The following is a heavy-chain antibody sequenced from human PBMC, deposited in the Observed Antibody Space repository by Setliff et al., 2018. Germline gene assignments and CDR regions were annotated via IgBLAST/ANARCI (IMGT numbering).Heavy chain of an antibody. CDR2: IYYSGST. Sequence: SETLSLTCTVSGGSISSYYWNWIRQPPGKGLEWIGYIYYSGSTNYNPSLKSRVTISVDTSKNQFSLKLSSVTAADTAVYYCARGGGYYFGYYYYGMDVWGQGTTVTVSS. CDR3: ARGGGYYFGYYYYGMDV. V-gene: IGHV4-59*01. J-gene: IGHJ6*02. D-gene: IGHD3-22*01. CDR1: GGSISSYY.